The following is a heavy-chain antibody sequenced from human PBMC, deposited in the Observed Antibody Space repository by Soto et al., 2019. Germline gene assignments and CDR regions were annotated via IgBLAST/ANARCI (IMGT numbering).Heavy chain of an antibody. D-gene: IGHD5-12*01. CDR3: VHTSGWLHTT. J-gene: IGHJ5*02. V-gene: IGHV2-5*02. Sequence: QITLKESGPTLVKPTQTLTLSCTFSGFSLSTSTVSVAWIRQPPGKALEWLALIYWDDDNRYSPSLKSRLTITKDTSKNQVILTMINVDPVDTATYYCVHTSGWLHTTWVQGTLVTVSS. CDR2: IYWDDDN. CDR1: GFSLSTSTVS.